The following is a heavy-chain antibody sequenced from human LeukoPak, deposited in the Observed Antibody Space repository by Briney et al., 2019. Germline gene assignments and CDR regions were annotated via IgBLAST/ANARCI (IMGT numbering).Heavy chain of an antibody. D-gene: IGHD3-22*01. CDR3: AKDRPAYYDSSGLFDY. CDR1: GLTFSSYG. Sequence: GRSLTLSCAASGLTFSSYGMHWVRQAPGKGLEWVAFIRTDGSIRSYADSLKGRFTISRDNSKNTLYLQMSSLRAEDTAVYYCAKDRPAYYDSSGLFDYWGQGTLVTVSS. V-gene: IGHV3-30*02. CDR2: IRTDGSIR. J-gene: IGHJ4*02.